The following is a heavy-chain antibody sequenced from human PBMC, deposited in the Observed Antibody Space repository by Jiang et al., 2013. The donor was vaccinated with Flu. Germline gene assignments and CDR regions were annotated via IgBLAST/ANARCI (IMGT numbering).Heavy chain of an antibody. CDR1: GFPLRNYW. CDR2: IRQDGSEM. CDR3: ARDGYFGSGDGGMDV. Sequence: QLLESGGGLVQPGGSLRLSRAASGFPLRNYWMSWVRQAPGQGLEWVANIRQDGSEMHYVDSVKGRFTVSRDNAQNSLYLQMNGLRAEDTAVYYCARDGYFGSGDGGMDVWGQGTTVTVSS. J-gene: IGHJ6*02. D-gene: IGHD3-10*01. V-gene: IGHV3-7*03.